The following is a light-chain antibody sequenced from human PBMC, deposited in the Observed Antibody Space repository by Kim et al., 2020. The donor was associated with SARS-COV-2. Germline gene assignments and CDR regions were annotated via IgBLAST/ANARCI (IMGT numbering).Light chain of an antibody. Sequence: PGKTARIPCGGNNIGSKSVHWYQQKPGQAPVLVIYYDSDRPSGIPERFSGSNSGNTATLTISRVEAGDEADYYCQVWDSSSDHHVVFGGGTKLTVL. J-gene: IGLJ2*01. CDR2: YDS. V-gene: IGLV3-21*04. CDR3: QVWDSSSDHHVV. CDR1: NIGSKS.